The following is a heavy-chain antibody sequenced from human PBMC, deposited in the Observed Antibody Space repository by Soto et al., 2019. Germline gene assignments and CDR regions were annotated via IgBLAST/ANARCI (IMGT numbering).Heavy chain of an antibody. CDR2: ISSSSSTI. D-gene: IGHD3-22*01. CDR3: AKNPGYYYDSTGYHFDY. Sequence: GGSLRLSCAASGFTFSSYSMNWVRQAPGKGLEWVSYISSSSSTIYYADSVKGRFTISRDNAKNSLYLQMNSLRAEDTAVYYCAKNPGYYYDSTGYHFDYWGQGTLVTLSS. V-gene: IGHV3-48*04. J-gene: IGHJ4*02. CDR1: GFTFSSYS.